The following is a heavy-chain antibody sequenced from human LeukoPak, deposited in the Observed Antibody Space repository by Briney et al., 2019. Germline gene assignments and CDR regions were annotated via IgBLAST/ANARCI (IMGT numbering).Heavy chain of an antibody. CDR3: ARHTQTNPRYLKAGTGAFDT. J-gene: IGHJ3*02. CDR2: INAGHGNT. Sequence: GASVKVSCKASGYTFTSYAMHWVRQAPGQRLEWMGWINAGHGNTKYSQKFHGRVTITRETSASTAYMELSSLRSEDTAVYDCARHTQTNPRYLKAGTGAFDTWGQGTMVTVSS. V-gene: IGHV1-3*01. D-gene: IGHD6-13*01. CDR1: GYTFTSYA.